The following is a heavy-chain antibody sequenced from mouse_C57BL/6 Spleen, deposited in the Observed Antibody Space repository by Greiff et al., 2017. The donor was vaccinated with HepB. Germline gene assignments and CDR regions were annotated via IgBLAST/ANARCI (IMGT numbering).Heavy chain of an antibody. CDR1: GFTFSDYY. Sequence: EVKLMESGGGLVQPGGSLKLSCAASGFTFSDYYMYWVRQTPEKRLEWVAYISNGGGSTYYPDTVKGRFTISRDNAKNTLYLQMSRLKSEDTAMYYCARGGDYDFAWFAYWGQGTLVTVSA. CDR3: ARGGDYDFAWFAY. J-gene: IGHJ3*01. D-gene: IGHD2-4*01. V-gene: IGHV5-12*01. CDR2: ISNGGGST.